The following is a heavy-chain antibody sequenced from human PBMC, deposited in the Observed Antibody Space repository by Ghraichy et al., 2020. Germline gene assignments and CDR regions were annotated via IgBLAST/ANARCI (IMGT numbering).Heavy chain of an antibody. CDR3: AKKAGYCSSGSCFDGMDV. Sequence: GGSLTLSCAASGFTFGSYGMHWVRQAPGKGLEWVAFIWYDGSNKYYADSVKGRFTVSRDNSKNTLYLQMNSLRADDTAMYYCAKKAGYCSSGSCFDGMDVWGQGTTVTVSS. V-gene: IGHV3-30*02. J-gene: IGHJ6*02. CDR1: GFTFGSYG. CDR2: IWYDGSNK. D-gene: IGHD2-15*01.